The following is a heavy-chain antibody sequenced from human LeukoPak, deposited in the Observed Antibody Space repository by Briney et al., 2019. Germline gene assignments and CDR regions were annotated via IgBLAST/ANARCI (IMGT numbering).Heavy chain of an antibody. J-gene: IGHJ4*02. Sequence: PSETLSLTCAVYGGSFRGYYWSWIRQPPGKGLEWTGEINHSGSTNYNPSLKSRVTISLDTSKNQISLKLSSVTAADTAVYYCAREGYCSSTNCYNFNYWGQGTLVTVSS. CDR2: INHSGST. CDR3: AREGYCSSTNCYNFNY. D-gene: IGHD2-2*02. CDR1: GGSFRGYY. V-gene: IGHV4-34*01.